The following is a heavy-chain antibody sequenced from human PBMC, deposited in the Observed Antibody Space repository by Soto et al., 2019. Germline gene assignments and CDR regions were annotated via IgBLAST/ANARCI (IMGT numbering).Heavy chain of an antibody. V-gene: IGHV3-48*02. Sequence: GGSLRLSCAASGFTFSSYSMNWVRQAPGKGLEWVSYISSSSTIYYADSVKGRFTISRDNAKNSLYLQMNSLRDEDTAVYYCARDLKPMDVLYYFDYWGQGTLVTVSS. CDR1: GFTFSSYS. CDR3: ARDLKPMDVLYYFDY. CDR2: ISSSSTI. D-gene: IGHD2-2*03. J-gene: IGHJ4*02.